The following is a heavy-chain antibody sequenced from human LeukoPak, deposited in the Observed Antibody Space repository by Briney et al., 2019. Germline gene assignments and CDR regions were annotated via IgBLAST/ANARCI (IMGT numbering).Heavy chain of an antibody. CDR2: ISSSGSTI. CDR1: GFTFSSYE. V-gene: IGHV3-48*03. CDR3: ARGGYCSSSICYSLNAFDI. J-gene: IGHJ3*02. Sequence: GGSLRLSCAASGFTFSSYEMNWVRQAPGKGLEWVSYISSSGSTIYYADSVKGRFTISRDNAKNSLYLQMNSLRAEDTAVYYCARGGYCSSSICYSLNAFDIWGQGTMFTVSS. D-gene: IGHD2-2*01.